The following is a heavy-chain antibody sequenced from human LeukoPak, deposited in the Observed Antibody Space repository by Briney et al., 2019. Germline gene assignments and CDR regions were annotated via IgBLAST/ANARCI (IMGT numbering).Heavy chain of an antibody. V-gene: IGHV3-48*02. J-gene: IGHJ4*02. CDR3: ARDRNWGFDY. D-gene: IGHD7-27*01. CDR1: GFTFSSYS. CDR2: ITSSSSDI. Sequence: PGGSLRLSSAASGFTFSSYSMNWVRQAPGKGLEWISYITSSSSDISYADSVKGRFTISRDNAKNSLYLQMNSLRDEDTAVYYCARDRNWGFDYWGQGTLLTVSS.